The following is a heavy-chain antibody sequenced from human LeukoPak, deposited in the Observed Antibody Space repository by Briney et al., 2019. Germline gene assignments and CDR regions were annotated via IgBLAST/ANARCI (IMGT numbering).Heavy chain of an antibody. CDR2: TYSGGFT. Sequence: GGSLRLSCAASGFAVSSNYINWVRQAPGKGLEWVSITYSGGFTEYADSVKGRFTISRDNSKNTLYLQINSLRAEDTAVYYCAKDRSSWWDYWGQGTLVTVSS. D-gene: IGHD6-13*01. CDR3: AKDRSSWWDY. V-gene: IGHV3-53*05. CDR1: GFAVSSNY. J-gene: IGHJ4*02.